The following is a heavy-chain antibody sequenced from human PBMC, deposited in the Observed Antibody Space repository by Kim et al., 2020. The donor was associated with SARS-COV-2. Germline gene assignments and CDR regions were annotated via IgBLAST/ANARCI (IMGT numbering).Heavy chain of an antibody. D-gene: IGHD2-21*01. Sequence: ASVKVSCKASGYTFGSYVLSWVRQAPGQALEWMGYINTKTGTPAFAQGFTGRFVFSFDTSASTAYLQINGLKAEDTAVYYCAREEELWSYFDYWGQGTLVTVSS. CDR3: AREEELWSYFDY. J-gene: IGHJ4*02. V-gene: IGHV7-4-1*02. CDR2: INTKTGTP. CDR1: GYTFGSYV.